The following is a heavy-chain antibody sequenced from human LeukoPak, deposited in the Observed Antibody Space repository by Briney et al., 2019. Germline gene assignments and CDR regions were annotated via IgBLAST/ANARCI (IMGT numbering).Heavy chain of an antibody. CDR3: ARDPPAVSINTYA. V-gene: IGHV3-66*01. CDR2: IFSHGET. D-gene: IGHD2-8*01. CDR1: GFTVGDNY. Sequence: GGSLRLSCAASGFTVGDNYMNWVRHAPGKGLEWVSLIFSHGETSYADSVKGRFTISRDNSKNTLYPQMNGLRVEDTAVYYCARDPPAVSINTYAWGQGTLVTVSS. J-gene: IGHJ4*02.